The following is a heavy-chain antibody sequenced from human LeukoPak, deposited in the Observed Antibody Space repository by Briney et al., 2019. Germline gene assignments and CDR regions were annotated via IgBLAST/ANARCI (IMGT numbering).Heavy chain of an antibody. CDR1: GYSISSDYY. V-gene: IGHV4-38-2*02. Sequence: PSETLSLTCTVSGYSISSDYYWGWIRQPPGKGLEWIGSIYHSGATYYSPSLKSRVTISVDTSKNQFSLKLSSVTAADTAVYYCARHIYSGSTFSQYGMDVWGQGTTVTVSS. J-gene: IGHJ6*02. D-gene: IGHD1-26*01. CDR2: IYHSGAT. CDR3: ARHIYSGSTFSQYGMDV.